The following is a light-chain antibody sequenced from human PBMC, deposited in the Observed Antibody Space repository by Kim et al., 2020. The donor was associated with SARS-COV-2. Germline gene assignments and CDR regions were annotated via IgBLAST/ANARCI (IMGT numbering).Light chain of an antibody. CDR3: LLSSSGARPA. J-gene: IGLJ2*01. CDR1: TETVTSSHY. Sequence: QAVVTQEPSLTVSPGGTVTLTCGSRTETVTSSHYLYWFQQKPGQAPRPLIYDTTKRHSWTPARFSGSVLGGKGALTLSGAQPEDEADYYCLLSSSGARPAFGGGTKLTVL. CDR2: DTT. V-gene: IGLV7-46*01.